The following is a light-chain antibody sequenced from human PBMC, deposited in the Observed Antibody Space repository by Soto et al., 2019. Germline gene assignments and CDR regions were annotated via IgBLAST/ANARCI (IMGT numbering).Light chain of an antibody. CDR2: GAS. V-gene: IGKV3-15*01. Sequence: EIVMTQSPATLSVSPGERATLSCRASQSVKSNLAWYQQKPGQAPRLLIYGASTRATGIPARFSGSGSGTDFPLTISSLQSEDFAVYSCQHYNNWPPWTFGQGTKVEIK. J-gene: IGKJ1*01. CDR3: QHYNNWPPWT. CDR1: QSVKSN.